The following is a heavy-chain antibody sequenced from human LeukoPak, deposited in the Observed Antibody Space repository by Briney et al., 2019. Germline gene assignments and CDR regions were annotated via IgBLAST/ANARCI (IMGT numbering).Heavy chain of an antibody. CDR3: VRDGGYYGPDS. J-gene: IGHJ4*02. CDR2: INQVTSEK. CDR1: GFTISFYW. V-gene: IGHV3-7*04. Sequence: GGSLRHSCAASGFTISFYWMSWVRQAPGKGLEWVANINQVTSEKNYVDSVKGRFTISRDNAKNSLYLQMNSVRAEDTAMYYCVRDGGYYGPDSWGQGALVTVSS. D-gene: IGHD3-10*01.